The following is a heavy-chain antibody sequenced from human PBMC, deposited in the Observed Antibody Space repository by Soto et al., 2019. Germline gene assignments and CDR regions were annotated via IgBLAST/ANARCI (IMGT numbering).Heavy chain of an antibody. CDR3: AASGYSSDHYYGMDV. J-gene: IGHJ6*02. Sequence: GASVKVSCKASGGTFSSYAISWVRQAPGQGLEWMGGIIPIFGTANYAQKFQGRVTITADESTSTAYMELSSLRSEDTAVYYCAASGYSSDHYYGMDVWGQGTTVTVSS. V-gene: IGHV1-69*13. D-gene: IGHD5-18*01. CDR1: GGTFSSYA. CDR2: IIPIFGTA.